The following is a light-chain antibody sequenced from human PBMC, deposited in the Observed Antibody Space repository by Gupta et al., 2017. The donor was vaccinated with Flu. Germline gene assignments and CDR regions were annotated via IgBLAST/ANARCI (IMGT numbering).Light chain of an antibody. CDR1: RPNMGINN. V-gene: IGLV1-44*01. J-gene: IGLJ3*02. CDR2: TKK. Sequence: TTSCSGTRPNMGINNITWSQQLPRPAPNFMIYTKKTGSAGVQDRFSGSKYESAASLAISGRQVEDEADYYCATWEDSLTGGVFGGGPKRTVL. CDR3: ATWEDSLTGGV.